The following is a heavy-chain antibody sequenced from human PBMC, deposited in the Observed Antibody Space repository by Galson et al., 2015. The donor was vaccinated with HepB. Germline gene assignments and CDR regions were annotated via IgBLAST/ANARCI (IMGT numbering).Heavy chain of an antibody. Sequence: SLRLSCAASGFTFSNAWMSWVRQAPGKGLEWVGRIKSKTDGGTTDYAAPVEGRFTISRDDSKNTLYLQMNSLKTEDTAVYYCTTGPTADSSSWYGRLVDYWGQGTLVTVSS. V-gene: IGHV3-15*01. D-gene: IGHD6-13*01. CDR3: TTGPTADSSSWYGRLVDY. J-gene: IGHJ4*02. CDR1: GFTFSNAW. CDR2: IKSKTDGGTT.